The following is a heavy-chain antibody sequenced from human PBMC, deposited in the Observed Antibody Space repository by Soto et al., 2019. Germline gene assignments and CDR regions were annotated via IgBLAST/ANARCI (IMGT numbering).Heavy chain of an antibody. J-gene: IGHJ6*02. V-gene: IGHV4-30-4*01. CDR2: IYYSGST. CDR3: ARDRGYYYGMDV. Sequence: SETLSLTCTVSGGSISSGDYYWSWIRQPPGKGLEWIGYIYYSGSTYYNPSLKSRVTISVDTSKNQFSLKLSSVTAADTAVYYCARDRGYYYGMDVWGQGTTVTVSS. CDR1: GGSISSGDYY. D-gene: IGHD3-10*01.